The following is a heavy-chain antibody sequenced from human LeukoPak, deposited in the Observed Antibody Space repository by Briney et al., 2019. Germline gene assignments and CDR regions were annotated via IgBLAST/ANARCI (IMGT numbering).Heavy chain of an antibody. J-gene: IGHJ3*02. CDR1: GGSISSTSYH. CDR3: ARGLRDYGDYDGDAFDI. Sequence: SETLSLTCTVSGGSISSTSYHWAWIRQPPGKGLERSATVYYTGSAYYNPSLKSRVTISVDTSKSQFSLKLNSVTAADTAIYYCARGLRDYGDYDGDAFDIWGQGTMVTVSS. V-gene: IGHV4-39*01. CDR2: VYYTGSA. D-gene: IGHD4-17*01.